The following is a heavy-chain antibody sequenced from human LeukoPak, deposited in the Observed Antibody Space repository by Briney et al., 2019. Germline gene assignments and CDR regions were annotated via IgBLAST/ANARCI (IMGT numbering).Heavy chain of an antibody. J-gene: IGHJ4*02. CDR1: GFTFSSYA. CDR2: ISGSGGST. CDR3: AKASWIQLWLPDY. Sequence: GGFLRLSCAASGFTFSSYAMSWVRQAPGKGLEWVSAISGSGGSTYYADSVKGRFTISRDNSKNTLYLQMNSLRAEDTAVYYCAKASWIQLWLPDYWGQGTLVTVSS. V-gene: IGHV3-23*01. D-gene: IGHD5-18*01.